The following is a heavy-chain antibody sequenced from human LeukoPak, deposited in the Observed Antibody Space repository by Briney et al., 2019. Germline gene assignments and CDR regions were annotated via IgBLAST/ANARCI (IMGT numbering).Heavy chain of an antibody. V-gene: IGHV4-39*01. CDR1: GGSISSSNYY. J-gene: IGHJ4*02. D-gene: IGHD6-13*01. CDR3: ARLNIAGPRGGFDY. CDR2: IYYSGST. Sequence: SETLSLTCTVSGGSISSSNYYWDWIRQPPGKELEWIGNIYYSGSTYYNPSLKSRVTMSLDTSKNQFSLKLSSMTAADTAVYYCARLNIAGPRGGFDYWGQGTLVTVSP.